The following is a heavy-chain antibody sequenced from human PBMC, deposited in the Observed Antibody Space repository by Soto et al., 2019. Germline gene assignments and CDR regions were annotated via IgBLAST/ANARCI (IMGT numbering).Heavy chain of an antibody. CDR2: IYFSGRT. J-gene: IGHJ4*02. CDR1: GASISSSNYY. CDR3: ARTTAVPNTLRSRYFFDY. V-gene: IGHV4-39*02. Sequence: SETLSLTCTVSGASISSSNYYWGWVRQPPGKGLEWIASIYFSGRTHYNPSLQSRITVSIDSSKNLFSLRLSSVTTADTALYYCARTTAVPNTLRSRYFFDYWGQGTLVTVSS. D-gene: IGHD4-17*01.